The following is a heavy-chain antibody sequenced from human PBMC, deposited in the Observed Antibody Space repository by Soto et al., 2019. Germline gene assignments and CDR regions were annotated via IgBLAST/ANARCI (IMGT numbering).Heavy chain of an antibody. CDR3: ARGCSSTSCYTPFYGMDV. V-gene: IGHV4-59*11. CDR1: GGSISSHY. Sequence: SETLSLTCTVSGGSISSHYWSWIRQPPGKGLEWIGYIYYSGSTNYNPSLKSRVTISVDTSKNQFSLKLSSVTAADTAVYYCARGCSSTSCYTPFYGMDVWGQRTTVTVSS. CDR2: IYYSGST. J-gene: IGHJ6*02. D-gene: IGHD2-2*02.